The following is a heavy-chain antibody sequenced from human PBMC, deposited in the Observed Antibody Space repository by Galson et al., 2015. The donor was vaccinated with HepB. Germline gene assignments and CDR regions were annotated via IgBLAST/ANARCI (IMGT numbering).Heavy chain of an antibody. D-gene: IGHD4-11*01. Sequence: SLRLSCAASGFTFSSYAMHWVRRAPGKGLEWVAVISYDGSNKYYADSVKGRFTISRDNSKNTLYLQMNSLRAEDTAVYYCARGRVTMRGMDVWGQGTTVTVSS. V-gene: IGHV3-30*04. CDR2: ISYDGSNK. CDR3: ARGRVTMRGMDV. CDR1: GFTFSSYA. J-gene: IGHJ6*02.